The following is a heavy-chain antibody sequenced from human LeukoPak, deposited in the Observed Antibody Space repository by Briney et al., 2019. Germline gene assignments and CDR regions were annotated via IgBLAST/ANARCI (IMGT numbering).Heavy chain of an antibody. V-gene: IGHV3-30-3*01. CDR3: ARDYDFWSGYQDGFDY. D-gene: IGHD3-3*01. Sequence: GGSLRLSCAASGFTFSSYAMHWVRQAPGKGLEWVAVISYDGSNKYYADSVKGRFTISRDNSKNTLYLQMNSLRAEDTAVYYCARDYDFWSGYQDGFDYWGQGTLVTVSS. J-gene: IGHJ4*02. CDR2: ISYDGSNK. CDR1: GFTFSSYA.